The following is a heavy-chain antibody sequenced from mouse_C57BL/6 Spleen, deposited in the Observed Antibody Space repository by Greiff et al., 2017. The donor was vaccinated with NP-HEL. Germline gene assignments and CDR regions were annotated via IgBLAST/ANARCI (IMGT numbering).Heavy chain of an antibody. CDR1: GSAFSSSW. Sequence: QVHVKQSGAELVKPGASVKISCQASGSAFSSSWLTWVPQRPGKGLAWIGQISPGAGDPTYHGKFKGKATLTADKSSSTAYMQLSSLTSEDSAVYFCARSETAQANYAMDYWGQGTSVTVSS. D-gene: IGHD3-2*02. J-gene: IGHJ4*01. V-gene: IGHV1-80*01. CDR2: ISPGAGDP. CDR3: ARSETAQANYAMDY.